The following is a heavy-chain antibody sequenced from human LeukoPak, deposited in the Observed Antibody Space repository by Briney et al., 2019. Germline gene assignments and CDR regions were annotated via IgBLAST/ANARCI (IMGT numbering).Heavy chain of an antibody. CDR1: GYTFASYD. Sequence: ASVKVSCKASGYTFASYDIKWVRQATGQGLEWMGWMNPNSGNTGCAQKFQGRVTMTRNTSISTAYMELSSLRSEDTAVYYCTRGQASTVYYYYGMDVWGQGTTVTVSS. CDR2: MNPNSGNT. CDR3: TRGQASTVYYYYGMDV. D-gene: IGHD4-11*01. V-gene: IGHV1-8*01. J-gene: IGHJ6*02.